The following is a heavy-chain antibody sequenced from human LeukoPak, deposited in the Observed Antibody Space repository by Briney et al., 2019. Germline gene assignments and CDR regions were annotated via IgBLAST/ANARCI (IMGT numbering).Heavy chain of an antibody. J-gene: IGHJ4*02. CDR1: GGSISSYY. Sequence: PSETLSLTCTVSGGSISSYYWNWIRQPPGKGLEWIGYIYYSGSTNYNPSLKSRVTISIDTSKNQFSLKLSVTAADTAVYYCARQECSGASCFPFDYWGQGSLVTVSP. D-gene: IGHD2-15*01. CDR3: ARQECSGASCFPFDY. CDR2: IYYSGST. V-gene: IGHV4-59*08.